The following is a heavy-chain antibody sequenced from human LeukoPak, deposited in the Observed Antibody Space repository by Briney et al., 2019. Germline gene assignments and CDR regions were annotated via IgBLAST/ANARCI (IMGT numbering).Heavy chain of an antibody. Sequence: GGSLRLSCAASGFTFSTHDLNWVRQAPGKGLEWVSFISSRSSTIYYADPVKGRFTISRDNAKNSLYLQMNSLRAEDTALYYCARGAFSPQGSYYGHWGQGTRVTVSS. CDR3: ARGAFSPQGSYYGH. CDR1: GFTFSTHD. J-gene: IGHJ4*02. V-gene: IGHV3-48*04. D-gene: IGHD3-10*01. CDR2: ISSRSSTI.